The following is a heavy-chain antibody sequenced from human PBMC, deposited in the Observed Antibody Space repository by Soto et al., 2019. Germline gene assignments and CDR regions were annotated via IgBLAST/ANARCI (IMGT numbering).Heavy chain of an antibody. CDR3: ANRPGGRDDYYEI. V-gene: IGHV4-39*01. CDR2: SYYSGST. Sequence: QLQLQESGPGLVKPSETLSLTCTFSGDSISSSHYYWDWIRQPPGKGLEWIGSSYYSGSTYYNTSLKSRVTLSLDTSKNQFSRMLRSVTAADTAVYYFANRPGGRDDYYEIWGQGTMVTVSS. CDR1: GDSISSSHYY. J-gene: IGHJ3*02. D-gene: IGHD3-16*01.